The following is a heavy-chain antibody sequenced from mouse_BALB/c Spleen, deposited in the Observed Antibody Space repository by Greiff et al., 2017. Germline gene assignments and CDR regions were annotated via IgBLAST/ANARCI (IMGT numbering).Heavy chain of an antibody. V-gene: IGHV1S41*01. CDR3: ARDGLAY. D-gene: IGHD2-3*01. J-gene: IGHJ3*01. CDR2: IAPGSGST. CDR1: GYTFTSYW. Sequence: DLVKPGASVKLSCKASGYTFTSYWINWIKQRPGQGLEWIGRIAPGSGSTYYNEMFKGKATLNVDTYYSTAYIQLSSLSSEDSAVYFCARDGLAYWGQGTLVTVSA.